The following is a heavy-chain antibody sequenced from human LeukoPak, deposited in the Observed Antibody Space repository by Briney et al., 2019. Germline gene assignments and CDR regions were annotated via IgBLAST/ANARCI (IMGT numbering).Heavy chain of an antibody. CDR2: IILIFDTA. V-gene: IGHV1-69*06. J-gene: IGHJ4*02. CDR3: ARERHDYGDFDY. CDR1: GGTFSSYA. Sequence: GASVKVSCKASGGTFSSYAISWVRQAPGQGLEWMGGIILIFDTANYAQKFKGRPTITADKSTSTAYMELSSLRSEDTAVYYCARERHDYGDFDYWGQGTLVTVSS. D-gene: IGHD4-17*01.